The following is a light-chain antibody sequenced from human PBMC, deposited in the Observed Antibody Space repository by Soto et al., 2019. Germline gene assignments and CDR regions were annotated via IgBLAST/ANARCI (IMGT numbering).Light chain of an antibody. CDR2: LEGSGSY. Sequence: QPVLTQSSSASASLGCSVNLTCTLSSGHSSYIIAWHQQQPGKAPRYLMKLEGSGSYNKGSGVPDRFSGSSSGADRYLIISNLQFEDEADYYCETWDSNIHWVFGGGTKLTVL. J-gene: IGLJ3*02. CDR1: SGHSSYI. CDR3: ETWDSNIHWV. V-gene: IGLV4-60*02.